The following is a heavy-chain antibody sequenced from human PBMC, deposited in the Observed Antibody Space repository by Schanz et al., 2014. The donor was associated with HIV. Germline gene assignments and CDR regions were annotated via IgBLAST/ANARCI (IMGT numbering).Heavy chain of an antibody. CDR3: AKWGDGYCYGGSCGGMFDY. V-gene: IGHV3-23*04. Sequence: EMQLVESGGGLVQPGGALRLSCVASGFTFSDSWMHWVRQTPGKGLAWVSGFSGSAGSTYYADSVKGRFTIARDNSKNTLNLQMNSLRAEDTAVYYCAKWGDGYCYGGSCGGMFDYWGQGTLVTVSS. J-gene: IGHJ4*02. CDR2: FSGSAGST. CDR1: GFTFSDSW. D-gene: IGHD2-15*01.